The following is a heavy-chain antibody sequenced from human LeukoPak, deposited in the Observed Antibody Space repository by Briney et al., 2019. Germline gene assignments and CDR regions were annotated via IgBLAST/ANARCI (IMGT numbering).Heavy chain of an antibody. CDR2: IKASGGDT. V-gene: IGHV3-23*01. CDR1: GFTFSSYG. Sequence: PGGSLRLSCAASGFTFSSYGMHWVRQAPGKGLEWVSLIKASGGDTYFADSVKGRFTISRDNSKNTLFLQMNSLRPEDTAVYYCAKSRRSNTYDSPFDYWGQGTLVTVSS. J-gene: IGHJ4*02. CDR3: AKSRRSNTYDSPFDY. D-gene: IGHD5-12*01.